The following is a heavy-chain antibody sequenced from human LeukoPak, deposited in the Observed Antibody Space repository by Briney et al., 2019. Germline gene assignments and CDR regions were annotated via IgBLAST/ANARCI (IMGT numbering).Heavy chain of an antibody. CDR2: IFYDGTT. Sequence: PSETLSLPCTVSGGSLSSLNSYWGWIRQPPGKGLEWIGSIFYDGTTYYNPSLKSRVTISVDTSKSQFSLILRSVTAADTAVYYCARRVVAGTTVDFWGQGNLVTVSS. J-gene: IGHJ4*02. CDR3: ARRVVAGTTVDF. V-gene: IGHV4-39*01. CDR1: GGSLSSLNSY. D-gene: IGHD6-19*01.